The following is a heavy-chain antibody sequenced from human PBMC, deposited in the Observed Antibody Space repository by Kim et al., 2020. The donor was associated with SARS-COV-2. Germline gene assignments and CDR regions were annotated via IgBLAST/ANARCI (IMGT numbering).Heavy chain of an antibody. Sequence: KGRFTNSSDKSKTTLYLQMNSLRAEDTAVYYCASEGAATMVRGVITFDYWGQGTLVTVSS. J-gene: IGHJ4*02. V-gene: IGHV3-23*01. CDR3: ASEGAATMVRGVITFDY. D-gene: IGHD3-10*01.